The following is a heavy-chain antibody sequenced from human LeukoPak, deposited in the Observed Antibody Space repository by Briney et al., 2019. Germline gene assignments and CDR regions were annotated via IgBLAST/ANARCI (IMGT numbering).Heavy chain of an antibody. CDR2: ISSSGSKI. D-gene: IGHD6-19*01. Sequence: PGGSLRLSCAASGFTLSSYEMNWVRQAPGKGLEWVSYISSSGSKIYYADSVKGRFTISRDNAKNSLYLQMNSLRAEDTAVYYCARDWIAVARTHYYYGMDVWGKGTTVTVSS. CDR3: ARDWIAVARTHYYYGMDV. J-gene: IGHJ6*04. CDR1: GFTLSSYE. V-gene: IGHV3-48*03.